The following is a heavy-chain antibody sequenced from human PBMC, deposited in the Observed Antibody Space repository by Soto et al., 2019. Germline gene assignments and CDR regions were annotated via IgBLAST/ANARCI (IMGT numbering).Heavy chain of an antibody. CDR3: ASGSGTYSPDY. Sequence: QVQLVQSGAEVKKPGASVKVSCKASGYTFTSYAIHWVRQAPGQRLEWMGWINAGNGNTKYSQKFQGRVTITRDTSASAGYMELSSLRPEDTAVYYCASGSGTYSPDYWGQATLVTVSS. CDR1: GYTFTSYA. J-gene: IGHJ4*02. D-gene: IGHD1-26*01. CDR2: INAGNGNT. V-gene: IGHV1-3*01.